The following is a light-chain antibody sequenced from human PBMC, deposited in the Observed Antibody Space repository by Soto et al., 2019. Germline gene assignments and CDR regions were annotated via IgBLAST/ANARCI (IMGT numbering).Light chain of an antibody. CDR3: QQYDSSPRT. CDR1: QTVSSSY. J-gene: IGKJ1*01. V-gene: IGKV3-20*01. CDR2: GAS. Sequence: EIVLTQSPGTLSLSPGERATFSCRASQTVSSSYLARYQQKPGQAPRLLIYGASSRATGIPDRFSGSGSGTDFTLTISRLEPEDFAVYYCQQYDSSPRTFGQGTKVEIK.